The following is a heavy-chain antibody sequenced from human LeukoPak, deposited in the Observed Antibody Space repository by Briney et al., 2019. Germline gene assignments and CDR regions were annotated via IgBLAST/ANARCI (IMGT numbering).Heavy chain of an antibody. CDR1: GGSISSGDYY. V-gene: IGHV4-30-4*01. J-gene: IGHJ4*02. Sequence: SETLSLTCTVSGGSISSGDYYWSWIRQPPGKGLEWIGYIYYSGSTYYNPSLKSRVTISVDTSKNQFSLKLSSVTAADTAVYDGAREAQRYFDYGGQGSLVTVYS. CDR2: IYYSGST. CDR3: AREAQRYFDY.